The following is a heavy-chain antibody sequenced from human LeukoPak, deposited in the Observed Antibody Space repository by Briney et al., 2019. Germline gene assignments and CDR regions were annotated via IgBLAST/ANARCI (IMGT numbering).Heavy chain of an antibody. J-gene: IGHJ4*02. V-gene: IGHV5-51*01. CDR1: GSSVTSYW. D-gene: IGHD6-13*01. CDR3: ARHLGYSSIDY. Sequence: GASLQISCKGSGSSVTSYWIGGGRQVPGKGLEGMGIIYPGDSDTRYSPSFQGQVTISADKSISTAYLQCSSLKASHTAMYYCARHLGYSSIDYWGQGTLVTVSS. CDR2: IYPGDSDT.